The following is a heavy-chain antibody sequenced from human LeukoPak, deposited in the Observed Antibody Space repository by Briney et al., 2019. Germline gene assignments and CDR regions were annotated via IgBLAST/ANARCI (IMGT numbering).Heavy chain of an antibody. J-gene: IGHJ4*02. V-gene: IGHV3-48*04. CDR3: ARDFPYYYDTSGYYHDY. CDR2: IRGSGVSM. Sequence: PGGSLRLSCAASGFTFSSYAMTWVRQAPGKGLEWVSNIRGSGVSMFYADSVKDRFTISRDNAKNSLFLQMNSLRAEDTAVYYCARDFPYYYDTSGYYHDYWGQGTLITVSS. D-gene: IGHD3-22*01. CDR1: GFTFSSYA.